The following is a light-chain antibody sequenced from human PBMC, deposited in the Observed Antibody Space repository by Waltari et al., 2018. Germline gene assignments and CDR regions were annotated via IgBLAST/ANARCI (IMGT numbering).Light chain of an antibody. CDR3: QQYYNTPPWT. CDR1: QYIRFS. J-gene: IGKJ1*01. V-gene: IGKV1-NL1*01. CDR2: AAS. Sequence: DIQMTQSPSSLSASVGDRVTITCRASQYIRFSLVWYQQKPGKAPKLLLFAASRLESGVPSRFSGSGSGTEYTLTISSLQPEDFATYYCQQYYNTPPWTFGQGTKVEIK.